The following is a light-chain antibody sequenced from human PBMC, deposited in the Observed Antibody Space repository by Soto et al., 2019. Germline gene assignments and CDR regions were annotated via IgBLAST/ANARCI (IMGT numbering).Light chain of an antibody. CDR3: QQRSSWPLT. J-gene: IGKJ4*01. CDR2: DAS. Sequence: EIVLTQSPATLSLSPGEGATLSCRASQSVSNYLAWYQQRPGQAPRLLIYDASNRATGVPARFSGSWSGTDFTLTISSLEPEDFAIYYCQQRSSWPLTFGGGTKVEIK. CDR1: QSVSNY. V-gene: IGKV3-11*01.